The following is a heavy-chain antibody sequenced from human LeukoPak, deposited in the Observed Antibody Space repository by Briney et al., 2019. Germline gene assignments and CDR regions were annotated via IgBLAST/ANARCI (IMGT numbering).Heavy chain of an antibody. CDR2: IYYSGGT. V-gene: IGHV4-59*12. CDR3: ARVAGGSGSYFSYYYMDV. D-gene: IGHD3-10*01. Sequence: SQTLSLTCTVSGGSISSYYWSSIRQPPGKGLEWIGYIYYSGGTNYNPSLKSRVTMSVDTSKNQFSLKLSSVTAADTAVYYCARVAGGSGSYFSYYYMDVWGKGAMVTISS. J-gene: IGHJ6*03. CDR1: GGSISSYY.